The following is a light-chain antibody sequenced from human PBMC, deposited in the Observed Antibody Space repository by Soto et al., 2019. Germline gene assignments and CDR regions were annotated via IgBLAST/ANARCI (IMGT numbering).Light chain of an antibody. CDR2: QAS. CDR3: QQYYLYPWT. CDR1: QSISSW. V-gene: IGKV1-5*03. Sequence: DIPMTQSPSTLSASVGDRVTITCRASQSISSWLAWYQQKPGKAPKLLIYQASSLQSGVPSRFSGSGSATEFTLTISSLQPDDFATYYCQQYYLYPWTFGQGTKVEIK. J-gene: IGKJ1*01.